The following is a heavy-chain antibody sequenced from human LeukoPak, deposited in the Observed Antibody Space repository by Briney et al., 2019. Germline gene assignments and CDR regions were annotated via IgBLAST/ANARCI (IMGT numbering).Heavy chain of an antibody. CDR1: GFAFGSYS. CDR2: ISFGSSII. J-gene: IGHJ2*01. CDR3: ARDLGETPRYFDL. V-gene: IGHV3-21*01. D-gene: IGHD3-10*01. Sequence: GGSLRLSCAASGFAFGSYSMNWVRQAPGKGLEWVSSISFGSSIIYYVDTVKGRFTISRDNVKNSLYLQMDSLRAEDTAVYFCARDLGETPRYFDLWGRGTLVTVSS.